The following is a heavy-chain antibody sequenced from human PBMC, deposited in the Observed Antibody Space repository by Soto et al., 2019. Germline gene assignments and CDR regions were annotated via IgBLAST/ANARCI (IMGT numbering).Heavy chain of an antibody. CDR2: ISWNSGSI. V-gene: IGHV3-9*01. D-gene: IGHD2-15*01. J-gene: IGHJ3*02. CDR1: GFTFDDYA. Sequence: PGGSLRLSCAASGFTFDDYAMHWVRQAPGKGLEWVSGISWNSGSIGYADSVKGRFTNSRDNAKNSLYLQMNSLRAEDTALYYCAKDSVYCSGGSCYSGAFDIWGQGTMVTVSS. CDR3: AKDSVYCSGGSCYSGAFDI.